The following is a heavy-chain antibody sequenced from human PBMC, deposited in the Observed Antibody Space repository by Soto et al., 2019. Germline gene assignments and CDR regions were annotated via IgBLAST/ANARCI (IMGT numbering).Heavy chain of an antibody. CDR2: IYYNWDT. V-gene: IGHV4-31*03. J-gene: IGHJ6*02. Sequence: QVQLQESGPGLVKPSQTLSLTCSVSSGSMNSGGYYWSWIRQHPGKGLEWIGYIYYNWDTYSNPSLTSRVTISVDTSRNHFSLNLTSVTAADTAVYYCARRGGSTSGYYYYAMDVWGQGTTVTVSS. CDR1: SGSMNSGGYY. CDR3: ARRGGSTSGYYYYAMDV. D-gene: IGHD6-6*01.